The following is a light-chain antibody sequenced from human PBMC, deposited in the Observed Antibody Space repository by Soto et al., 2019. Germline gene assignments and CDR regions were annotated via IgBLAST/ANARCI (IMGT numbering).Light chain of an antibody. Sequence: VLTQPASVSGSPGQSITISCTGTSGDVGAYDFVSWYQHHPGKAPRLVIYDVSRRPAGASDRFSGSKSGSTASLTISSLQAEDEADYYCVSFTVHYSYVFGTGTKVTVL. CDR3: VSFTVHYSYV. J-gene: IGLJ1*01. V-gene: IGLV2-14*01. CDR1: SGDVGAYDF. CDR2: DVS.